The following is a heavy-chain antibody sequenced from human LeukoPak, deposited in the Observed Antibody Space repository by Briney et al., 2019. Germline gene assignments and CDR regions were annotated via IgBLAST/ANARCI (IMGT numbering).Heavy chain of an antibody. CDR1: GFTFSSYA. CDR2: ISGSGGST. V-gene: IGHV3-23*01. CDR3: AKDMRSYYYDSSGYYDY. J-gene: IGHJ4*02. Sequence: PGGSLRLSCAASGFTFSSYAMSWVRQAPGKGLEWVSAISGSGGSTYYADSVKGRFTISRDNSKNTLYLQMNSLRAEDTAVYYCAKDMRSYYYDSSGYYDYWGQGTLVTVSS. D-gene: IGHD3-22*01.